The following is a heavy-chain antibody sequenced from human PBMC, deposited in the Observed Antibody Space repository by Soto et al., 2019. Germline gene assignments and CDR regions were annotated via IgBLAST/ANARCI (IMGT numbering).Heavy chain of an antibody. J-gene: IGHJ3*01. Sequence: GGSLSLSCAASGFTFSSYSMNWVRQAPGKGLEWVSYISGGSTTKYSDSVRGRFVIFRDNAKNSLYLQMNSLRDEDTAVYFCAKDGRLAFDVWGQGAMVTVSS. CDR1: GFTFSSYS. CDR2: ISGGSTT. V-gene: IGHV3-48*02. CDR3: AKDGRLAFDV.